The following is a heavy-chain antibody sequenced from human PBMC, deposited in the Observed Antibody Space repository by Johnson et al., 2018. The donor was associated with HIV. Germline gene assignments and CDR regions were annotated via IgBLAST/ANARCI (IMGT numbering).Heavy chain of an antibody. D-gene: IGHD3-16*01. CDR1: GFTFRDYY. V-gene: IGHV3-11*04. CDR2: ISTSGSTI. Sequence: QVQLVESGGGLVKPGGSLRLSCAASGFTFRDYYMSWIRQAPGKGLEWVSYISTSGSTIYYADSVKGRFTISRDNSKKTLYLQMNSLRPEDTAVYYCAREVYAHEAFDIWGQGTMVTVSS. CDR3: AREVYAHEAFDI. J-gene: IGHJ3*02.